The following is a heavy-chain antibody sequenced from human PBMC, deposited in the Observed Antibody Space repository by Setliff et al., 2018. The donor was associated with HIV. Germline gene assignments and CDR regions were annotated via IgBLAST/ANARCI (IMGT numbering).Heavy chain of an antibody. CDR1: GYTLTELS. D-gene: IGHD6-19*01. CDR2: FDPEDGDT. J-gene: IGHJ4*02. CDR3: TTAKEVWLAEGGFDY. V-gene: IGHV1-24*01. Sequence: ASVKVSCKVSGYTLTELSMHWVRQAPGKGLEWMGRFDPEDGDTIYAQKFQGRVTMTEDASTDTAYMQPTSLRSEDTAVYYCTTAKEVWLAEGGFDYWGQGTLVTVSS.